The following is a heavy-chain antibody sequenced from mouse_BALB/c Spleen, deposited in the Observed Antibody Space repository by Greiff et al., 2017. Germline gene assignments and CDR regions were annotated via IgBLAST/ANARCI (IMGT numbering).Heavy chain of an antibody. CDR2: IWTGGGT. CDR1: GFSLTSYD. D-gene: IGHD1-1*01. Sequence: VQLQQSGPGLVAPSQSLSITCTVSGFSLTSYDISWIRQPPGKGLEWLGVIWTGGGTNYNSAFMSRLSISKDNSKSQVFLKMNSLQTDDTAIYYCVRDGTVVAEAMDYWGQGTSVTVSS. J-gene: IGHJ4*01. V-gene: IGHV2-9-2*01. CDR3: VRDGTVVAEAMDY.